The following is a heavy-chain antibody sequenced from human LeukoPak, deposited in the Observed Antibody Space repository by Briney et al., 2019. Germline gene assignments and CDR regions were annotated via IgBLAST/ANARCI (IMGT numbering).Heavy chain of an antibody. Sequence: PSETLSLTCTVSGGSISSSSYYWGWIRQPPGKGLEWIGSIYYSGSTYYNPSLKSRVTISVDTSKNQLSLKLSSVTAADTAVYYCASSANYGGNSGYFDYWGQGTLVTVSS. CDR2: IYYSGST. D-gene: IGHD4-23*01. V-gene: IGHV4-39*01. CDR3: ASSANYGGNSGYFDY. CDR1: GGSISSSSYY. J-gene: IGHJ4*02.